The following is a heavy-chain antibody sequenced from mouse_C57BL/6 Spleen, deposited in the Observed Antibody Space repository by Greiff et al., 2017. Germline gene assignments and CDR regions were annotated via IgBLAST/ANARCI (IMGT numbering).Heavy chain of an antibody. CDR3: ARLPLKLGESYYAMDY. J-gene: IGHJ4*01. D-gene: IGHD4-1*01. Sequence: EVQVVESEGGLVQPGSSMKLSCTASGFTFSDYYMAWVRQVPEKGLEWVANINYDGSSTYYLDSLKSRFIISRDNAKNILYLQMSSLKSEDTATYYCARLPLKLGESYYAMDYWGQGTSVTVSS. CDR2: INYDGSST. V-gene: IGHV5-16*01. CDR1: GFTFSDYY.